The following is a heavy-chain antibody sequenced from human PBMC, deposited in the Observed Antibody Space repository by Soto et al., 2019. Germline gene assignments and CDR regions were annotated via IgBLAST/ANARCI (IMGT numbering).Heavy chain of an antibody. V-gene: IGHV1-69*02. Sequence: QVQLVQSGAEVKKPGSSVKVSCKASGAIFSSHTLSWVRQAPGQGLEWMGRIIPVIAIINYAQKFQDRATITADKSTNSAYMELSNWIREDTAVYFCASLMGNSTGWVDYWGQGTLVTVSP. CDR3: ASLMGNSTGWVDY. D-gene: IGHD6-19*01. J-gene: IGHJ4*02. CDR1: GAIFSSHT. CDR2: IIPVIAII.